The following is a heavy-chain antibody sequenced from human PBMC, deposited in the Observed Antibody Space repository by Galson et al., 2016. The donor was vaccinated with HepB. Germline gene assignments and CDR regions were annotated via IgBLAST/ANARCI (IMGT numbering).Heavy chain of an antibody. CDR3: ARDRPRGAGVAGNIPPVYYGLDV. CDR2: IRSSGSYI. J-gene: IGHJ6*02. V-gene: IGHV3-21*01. Sequence: SLRLSCAASGFTFNSYSMNWVRQAPGKGLEWVSSIRSSGSYINYANSVKGRFTISRDNAKNSLYLQMNSLRAEDTAVYYCARDRPRGAGVAGNIPPVYYGLDVWGQGTTVTVSS. CDR1: GFTFNSYS. D-gene: IGHD6-19*01.